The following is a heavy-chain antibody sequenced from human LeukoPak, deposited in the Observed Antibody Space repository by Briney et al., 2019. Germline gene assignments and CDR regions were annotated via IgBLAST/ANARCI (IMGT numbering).Heavy chain of an antibody. D-gene: IGHD2-21*02. CDR3: ARVDCGGDCYPVGY. J-gene: IGHJ4*02. Sequence: PGGSLRLSCAASGFTFSSYSMNWARQAPGKGLEWVSSISSSSSYIYYADSVKGRFTISRDNAKNSLYLQMNSLRAEDTAVYYCARVDCGGDCYPVGYWGQGTLVTVSS. V-gene: IGHV3-21*01. CDR1: GFTFSSYS. CDR2: ISSSSSYI.